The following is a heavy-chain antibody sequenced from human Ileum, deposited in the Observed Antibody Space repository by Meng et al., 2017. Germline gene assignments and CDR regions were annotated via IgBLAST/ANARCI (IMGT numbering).Heavy chain of an antibody. D-gene: IGHD3-22*01. CDR2: IYYSGST. Sequence: QMQLQESCPGLGKPSGTLSLTCTVSGGAISSGDYYWSWIRQPPGKGLEWIGYIYYSGSTYYNPSLKSRLTISVDTSKNQFSLKLSSVTAADTAVYYCARDRDSSGYYPYWGQGTLVTVSS. CDR3: ARDRDSSGYYPY. J-gene: IGHJ4*02. V-gene: IGHV4-30-4*01. CDR1: GGAISSGDYY.